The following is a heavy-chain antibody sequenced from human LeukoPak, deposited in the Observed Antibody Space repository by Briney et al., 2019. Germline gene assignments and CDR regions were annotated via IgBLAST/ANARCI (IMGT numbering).Heavy chain of an antibody. CDR1: GFTFSSYW. CDR3: ARDAEGRRYSPQDY. J-gene: IGHJ4*02. V-gene: IGHV3-7*01. Sequence: GGSLRLSCAASGFTFSSYWMSWVRQAPGKGLQWVANIKLDGSENYYVDSVRGRFTISRDNAKNSLFLQMSSLRAEDTAVYYCARDAEGRRYSPQDYWGQGTLVTVSS. CDR2: IKLDGSEN. D-gene: IGHD5-18*01.